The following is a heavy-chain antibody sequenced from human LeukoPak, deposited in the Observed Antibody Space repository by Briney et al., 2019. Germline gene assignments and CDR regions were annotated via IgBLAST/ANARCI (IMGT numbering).Heavy chain of an antibody. D-gene: IGHD6-13*01. J-gene: IGHJ4*02. CDR1: GFTFSSYW. CDR3: LPSSSWTGFDH. CDR2: INSDGSST. V-gene: IGHV3-74*01. Sequence: PGGSLRLSCAASGFTFSSYWMHWVRQAPGKGLVWVSRINSDGSSTSYADSVKGRFTISRDNAKNTLYLQMNSLRAEDTAVYYCLPSSSWTGFDHWGQGTLVTVPS.